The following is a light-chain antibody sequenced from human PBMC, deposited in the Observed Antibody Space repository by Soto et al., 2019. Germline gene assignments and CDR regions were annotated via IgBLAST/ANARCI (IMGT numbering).Light chain of an antibody. CDR3: QQFSSYPFT. Sequence: EIVLTQSPGTLSLSPGERATLSCRASQSVRNNYLAWYQQKPGQAPRLLIYDASSRATGIPARFSGGGSGTDFTLTIRRVETEPFAVYSCQQFSSYPFTFVAGTKMEI. J-gene: IGKJ4*01. V-gene: IGKV3-20*01. CDR2: DAS. CDR1: QSVRNNY.